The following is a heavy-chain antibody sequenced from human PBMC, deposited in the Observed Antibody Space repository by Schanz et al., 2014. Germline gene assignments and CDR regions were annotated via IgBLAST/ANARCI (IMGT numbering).Heavy chain of an antibody. CDR2: IGGSEGNT. V-gene: IGHV1-18*01. Sequence: QVQLVQSGGEVKTPGASVKVSCKASGYTFTRSGISWVRQAPGQGLEWMGWIGGSEGNTNCAQKIQGRVTMTTDTSTSTVYMELRSLTSDDSAVYYCARDRDQWDGNYLDYWGQGTLVTVSS. J-gene: IGHJ4*02. CDR1: GYTFTRSG. CDR3: ARDRDQWDGNYLDY. D-gene: IGHD1-26*01.